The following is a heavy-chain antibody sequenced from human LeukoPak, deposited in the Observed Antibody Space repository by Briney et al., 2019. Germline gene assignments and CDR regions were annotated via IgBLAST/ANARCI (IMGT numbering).Heavy chain of an antibody. CDR2: ISAYNGNT. J-gene: IGHJ4*02. D-gene: IGHD5-12*01. V-gene: IGHV1-18*04. Sequence: ASVKVSCKASGYTFTIYGISWVRQAPGQGLEWMGWISAYNGNTNYAQKLQGRVTMTTDTSTSTDYMELRSLRSDDTAVYYCARDGLGLLRPYYFDYWGQGTLVTVSS. CDR3: ARDGLGLLRPYYFDY. CDR1: GYTFTIYG.